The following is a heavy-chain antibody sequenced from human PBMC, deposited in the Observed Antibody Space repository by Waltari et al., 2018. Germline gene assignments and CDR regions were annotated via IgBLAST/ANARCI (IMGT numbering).Heavy chain of an antibody. J-gene: IGHJ4*02. CDR2: IYYSGST. CDR1: GGSISSYY. CDR3: ARYSSGWYFDY. V-gene: IGHV4-59*01. D-gene: IGHD6-19*01. Sequence: QVQLQESGPGLVKPSETLSLTYTVSGGSISSYYWSWIRQPPGKGLEWIGYIYYSGSTNYIPSLKSRVTISVDTSKNQFSLKLSSVTAADTAVYYCARYSSGWYFDYWGQGTLVTVSS.